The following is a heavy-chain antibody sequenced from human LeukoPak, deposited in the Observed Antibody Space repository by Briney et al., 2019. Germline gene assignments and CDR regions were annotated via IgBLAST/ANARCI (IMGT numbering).Heavy chain of an antibody. V-gene: IGHV3-23*01. CDR3: TRGMTIPDY. CDR1: GFTFSRKG. Sequence: GGTLRLSCTASGFTFSRKGMSWVRQAPGQGLEWVSSISTTGGSTYYADSVKGRFTISRDNSKNTLYLQMNILRAEDTAIYYCTRGMTIPDYWGQGTLVTVSS. CDR2: ISTTGGST. J-gene: IGHJ4*02. D-gene: IGHD4/OR15-4a*01.